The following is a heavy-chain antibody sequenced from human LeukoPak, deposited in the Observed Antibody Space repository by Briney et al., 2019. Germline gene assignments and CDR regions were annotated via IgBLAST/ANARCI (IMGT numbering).Heavy chain of an antibody. Sequence: PGGSLRLSCAASGFTFSSYGMNWVRQAPGKGLEWVSSISSSSSYIYYADSVKGRFTISRDNAKNSLYLQMNSLRAEDTAVYYCARDRGQQLVRAYYFDYWGQGTLVTVSS. CDR1: GFTFSSYG. D-gene: IGHD6-13*01. V-gene: IGHV3-21*01. CDR2: ISSSSSYI. J-gene: IGHJ4*02. CDR3: ARDRGQQLVRAYYFDY.